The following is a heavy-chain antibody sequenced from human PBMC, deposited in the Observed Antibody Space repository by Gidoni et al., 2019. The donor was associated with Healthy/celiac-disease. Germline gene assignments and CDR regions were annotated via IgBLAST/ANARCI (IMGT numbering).Heavy chain of an antibody. CDR3: ARDRRGSGSYLSPADYYYGMDV. CDR2: IWYDGRNK. V-gene: IGHV3-33*01. Sequence: QVQLVESGGGVVQPGRSLRLSCAASGFTFSRYGMPWVRQAPGKGLEWVAVIWYDGRNKYYADSVKGRFTISRDNSKNTLYLQMNSLRAEDTAVYYCARDRRGSGSYLSPADYYYGMDVWGQGTTVTVSS. CDR1: GFTFSRYG. D-gene: IGHD1-26*01. J-gene: IGHJ6*02.